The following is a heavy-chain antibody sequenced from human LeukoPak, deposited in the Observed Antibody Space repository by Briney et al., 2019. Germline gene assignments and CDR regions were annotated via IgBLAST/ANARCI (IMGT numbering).Heavy chain of an antibody. Sequence: PGGSLRLSCAASGFTFSIYSMTWVRQTPGKGLKWLTNIKFDASEIHYADSVKGRFTISRDNAKNSLSLQMDSLRGEDTAVYYCATSRLRAAYDVWDPWTLVTVSS. V-gene: IGHV3-7*01. CDR3: ATSRLRAAYDV. D-gene: IGHD4-17*01. J-gene: IGHJ3*01. CDR2: IKFDASEI. CDR1: GFTFSIYS.